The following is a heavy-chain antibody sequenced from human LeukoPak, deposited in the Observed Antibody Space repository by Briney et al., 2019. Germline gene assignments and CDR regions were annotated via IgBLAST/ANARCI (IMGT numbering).Heavy chain of an antibody. Sequence: ASVKVSCKASGYTFTSYYMHWVRQAPGQGLEWMGIINPSGGSTSYAQKFQGRVTMTRNTSISTAYMELSTLRSEDTAVYYCARGRDYYGSGLYYYYMDVWGKGTTVTISS. CDR1: GYTFTSYY. CDR2: INPSGGST. D-gene: IGHD3-10*01. CDR3: ARGRDYYGSGLYYYYMDV. V-gene: IGHV1-46*01. J-gene: IGHJ6*03.